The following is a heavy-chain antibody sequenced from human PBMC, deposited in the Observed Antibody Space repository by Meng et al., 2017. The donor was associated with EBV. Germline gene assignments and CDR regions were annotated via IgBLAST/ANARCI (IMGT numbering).Heavy chain of an antibody. D-gene: IGHD3-22*01. CDR3: ARDGRLYDTPSPFDY. J-gene: IGHJ4*02. CDR2: ISAYNGNT. CDR1: GYTFTSYG. Sequence: QVQLGRSGAEVKKPGGSVKVSCKASGYTFTSYGISWVRQAPGQGLEWMGWISAYNGNTNYAQKLQGRVTMTTDTSTSTAYMELRSLRSDDTAVYYCARDGRLYDTPSPFDYWGQGTLVTVSS. V-gene: IGHV1-18*01.